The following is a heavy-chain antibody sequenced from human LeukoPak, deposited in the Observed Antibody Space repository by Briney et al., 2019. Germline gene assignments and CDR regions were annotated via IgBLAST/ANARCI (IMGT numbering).Heavy chain of an antibody. CDR1: GYSFTSYW. CDR2: IYPGDSDT. Sequence: GESLKISCKGSGYSFTSYWIGWVRQMPGKGLEWMGIIYPGDSDTRYSPSFQGQVTISADKSISTAYLQWSSLKASDTTMYYCARHQCSGGSCYPTEDYWGQGTLVTVSS. J-gene: IGHJ4*02. V-gene: IGHV5-51*01. CDR3: ARHQCSGGSCYPTEDY. D-gene: IGHD2-15*01.